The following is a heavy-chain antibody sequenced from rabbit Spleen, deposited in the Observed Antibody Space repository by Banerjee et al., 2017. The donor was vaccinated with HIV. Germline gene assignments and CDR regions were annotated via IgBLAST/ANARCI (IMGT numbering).Heavy chain of an antibody. J-gene: IGHJ3*01. D-gene: IGHD8-1*01. CDR3: ARTGSSWSLNL. CDR2: INMVTGKS. V-gene: IGHV1S7*01. Sequence: APGKGLEWITCINMVTGKSVYANWVNGRFTISSDNAQNTVGLQLNSLTAADTATYFCARTGSSWSLNLWGQGTLVTVS.